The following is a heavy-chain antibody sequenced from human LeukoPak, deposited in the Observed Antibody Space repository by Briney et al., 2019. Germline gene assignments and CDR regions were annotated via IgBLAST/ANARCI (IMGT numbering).Heavy chain of an antibody. V-gene: IGHV3-21*01. CDR3: ARDQRFLEWLPLDY. CDR1: GFTFSSYA. CDR2: ISSSSSYI. J-gene: IGHJ4*02. D-gene: IGHD3-3*01. Sequence: PGGSLRLSCAASGFTFSSYAMHWVRQAPGKGLEWVSSISSSSSYIYYADSVKGRFTISRDNAKNSLYLQMNSLRAEDTAVYYCARDQRFLEWLPLDYWGQGTLVTVSS.